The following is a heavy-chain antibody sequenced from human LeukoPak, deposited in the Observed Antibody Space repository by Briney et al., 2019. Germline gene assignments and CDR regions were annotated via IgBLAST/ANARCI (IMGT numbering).Heavy chain of an antibody. CDR2: FNHSGST. J-gene: IGHJ6*03. CDR3: ARGLGEEVPAAPVYYMDV. V-gene: IGHV4-34*01. CDR1: GGSFSGYY. D-gene: IGHD2-2*01. Sequence: SETLSLTCAVYGGSFSGYYWSWIRQPPGKGLEWIGEFNHSGSTNYNPSLKSRVTISVDTSKNQFSLKLSSVTAADTAVYYCARGLGEEVPAAPVYYMDVWGKGTTVTVSS.